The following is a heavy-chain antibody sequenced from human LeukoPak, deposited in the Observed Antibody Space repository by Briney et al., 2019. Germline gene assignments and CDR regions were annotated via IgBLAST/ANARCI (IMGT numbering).Heavy chain of an antibody. CDR1: GFTFSTHG. CDR3: ARDIGNSGFNLDY. D-gene: IGHD5-12*01. CDR2: IWHDGGRK. V-gene: IGHV3-33*01. J-gene: IGHJ4*02. Sequence: HPGGSLRLSCVVSGFTFSTHGFHWVRQAPGKGLGWVSVIWHDGGRKEYADSVRGRFTISRDNSNLYLQMNSLRAEDTAIYYCARDIGNSGFNLDYWGQGTPVTVSS.